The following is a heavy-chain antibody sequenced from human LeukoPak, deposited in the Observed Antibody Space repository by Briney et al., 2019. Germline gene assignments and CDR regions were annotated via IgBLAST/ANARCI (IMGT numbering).Heavy chain of an antibody. CDR2: ISYDGGSK. CDR3: AKAADQYYYSYFYYMDV. CDR1: GFTFSSYG. D-gene: IGHD2/OR15-2a*01. Sequence: PRGSLRLSCAASGFTFSSYGMHWVRQAPGKGLEWVAGISYDGGSKDYADSVKGRFTISRDNSKNTLYLQMNSLTVEATAVYYCAKAADQYYYSYFYYMDVWGKGTTVTVSS. J-gene: IGHJ6*03. V-gene: IGHV3-30*18.